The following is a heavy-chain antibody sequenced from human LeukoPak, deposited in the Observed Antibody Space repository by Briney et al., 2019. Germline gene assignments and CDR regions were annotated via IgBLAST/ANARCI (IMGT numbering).Heavy chain of an antibody. D-gene: IGHD6-13*01. CDR1: GFTFSTYS. J-gene: IGHJ4*02. CDR2: ISSNSRYI. CDR3: SRVAEAAAFDS. V-gene: IGHV3-21*06. Sequence: GGSLRLSCAASGFTFSTYSMNWVRQAPGKGLEWVSSISSNSRYIYYADSMRGRFTISRDNAKDSLYLQMNSLKPEDTAVYYCSRVAEAAAFDSWGQGTLVTVSS.